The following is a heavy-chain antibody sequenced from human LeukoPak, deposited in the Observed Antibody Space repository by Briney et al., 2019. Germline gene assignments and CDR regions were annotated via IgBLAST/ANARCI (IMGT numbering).Heavy chain of an antibody. Sequence: GGSLRLSCVASGFTFSSYWMAWVRQAPGKGLEWVANIKQDGSEKYYVDSVKGRFTISRDNAKNSLYLQMNSLRAEDTAVYYCARDKVGDYYYYGMDVWGQGTTVTVSS. J-gene: IGHJ6*02. CDR2: IKQDGSEK. CDR1: GFTFSSYW. V-gene: IGHV3-7*01. CDR3: ARDKVGDYYYYGMDV. D-gene: IGHD1-26*01.